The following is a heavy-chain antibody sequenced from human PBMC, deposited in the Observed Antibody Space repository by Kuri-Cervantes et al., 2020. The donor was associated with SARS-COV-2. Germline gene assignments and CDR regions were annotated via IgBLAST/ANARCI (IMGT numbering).Heavy chain of an antibody. CDR3: AREYCSRTSCHNDAFDI. J-gene: IGHJ3*02. CDR1: GYSISSGDY. Sequence: GSLRLSCAVSGYSISSGDYWGWIRPPPGKGLEKNGGIYHSGSTYYNPSLKSQLSISVDTSKNQFSLKLSSVTAADTAVYYCAREYCSRTSCHNDAFDIWGQGTMVTVSS. CDR2: IYHSGST. D-gene: IGHD2-2*02. V-gene: IGHV4-38-2*02.